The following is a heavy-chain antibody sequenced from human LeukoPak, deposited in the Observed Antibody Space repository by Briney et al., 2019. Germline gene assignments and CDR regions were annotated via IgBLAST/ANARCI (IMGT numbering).Heavy chain of an antibody. D-gene: IGHD3-10*02. CDR3: ARDVLDY. J-gene: IGHJ4*02. Sequence: PGGSLGLSCAASGFTVSSYWMSWVRQAPGKGLEWVATIKPDGSEKYYVDSVKGRFTFSRDNAKNSLYLQMNSLRAEDTAVYYCARDVLDYWGKGTLVTVSS. V-gene: IGHV3-7*01. CDR1: GFTVSSYW. CDR2: IKPDGSEK.